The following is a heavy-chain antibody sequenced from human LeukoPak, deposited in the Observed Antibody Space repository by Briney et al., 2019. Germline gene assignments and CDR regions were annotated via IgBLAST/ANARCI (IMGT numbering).Heavy chain of an antibody. D-gene: IGHD5-12*01. CDR1: GGSISSGDYY. CDR3: ARESILSGYSGYDIFDY. V-gene: IGHV4-30-4*01. Sequence: SVTLSLTCTVSGGSISSGDYYWSWIRQPPGRGLEWIGYIYYSGSTYYNPSLKSRVTISVDTSKNQFSLKLSSVTAADTAVYYCARESILSGYSGYDIFDYWGQGTLVTVSS. CDR2: IYYSGST. J-gene: IGHJ4*02.